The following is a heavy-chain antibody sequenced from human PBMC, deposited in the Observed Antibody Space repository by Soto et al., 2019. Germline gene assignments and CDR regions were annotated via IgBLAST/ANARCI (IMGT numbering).Heavy chain of an antibody. CDR3: TRDYYDILTDPGAFDI. Sequence: GGSLRLSCTASGFTFGDYAMSWFRQAPGKGLEWVGFIRSKAYGGTTEYAASVKGRFTISRDDSKSIAYLQMNSLKTEDTAVYYCTRDYYDILTDPGAFDIWGQGTMVTVSS. D-gene: IGHD3-9*01. CDR1: GFTFGDYA. CDR2: IRSKAYGGTT. J-gene: IGHJ3*02. V-gene: IGHV3-49*03.